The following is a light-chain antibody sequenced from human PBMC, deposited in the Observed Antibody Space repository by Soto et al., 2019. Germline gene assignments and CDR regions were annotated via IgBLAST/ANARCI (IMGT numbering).Light chain of an antibody. CDR2: GTS. J-gene: IGKJ5*01. CDR3: QQYNSYSYT. Sequence: DIQMTQSPSSVSASVGDRVTITCRASQPISRWLAWYQQKPGRAPKLLIYGTSSLQSGVPSRFSGSGSGTDFTLTISSLQPEDFATYYCQQYNSYSYTFGQGTRLEIK. CDR1: QPISRW. V-gene: IGKV1D-16*01.